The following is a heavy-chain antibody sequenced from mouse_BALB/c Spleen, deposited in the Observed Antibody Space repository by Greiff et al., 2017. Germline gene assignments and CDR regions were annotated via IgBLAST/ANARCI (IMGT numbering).Heavy chain of an antibody. CDR3: EREGSTVSSWCWDLDG. V-gene: IGHV7-3*02. D-gene: IGHD1-1*01. Sequence: EVKVVESGGGLVQPGGSLRLSCATSGFTFTDYYMSWVRQPPGKALEWLGFIRNKANGYTTEYSASVKGRFTISRDNSQSILYLQMNTLRAEDSATYYCEREGSTVSSWCWDLDGWGAGTTVTVSS. CDR2: IRNKANGYTT. CDR1: GFTFTDYY. J-gene: IGHJ1*01.